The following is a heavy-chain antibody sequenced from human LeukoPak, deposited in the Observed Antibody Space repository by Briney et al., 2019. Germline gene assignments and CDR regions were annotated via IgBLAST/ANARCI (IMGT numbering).Heavy chain of an antibody. CDR1: GFTFSSYA. Sequence: GGSLRLSCAASGFTFSSYAMHWVRQAPGKGLEYVSAISSNGGSTYYANSVKGRFTISRDNSKNTLYLQMGSLRAEDMAVYYCAREKGYCSSTSCPTDYWGQGTLVTVSS. CDR3: AREKGYCSSTSCPTDY. J-gene: IGHJ4*02. V-gene: IGHV3-64*01. D-gene: IGHD2-2*01. CDR2: ISSNGGST.